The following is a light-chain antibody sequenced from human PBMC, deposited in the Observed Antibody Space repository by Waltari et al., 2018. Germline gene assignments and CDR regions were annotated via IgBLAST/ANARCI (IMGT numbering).Light chain of an antibody. V-gene: IGLV2-11*01. CDR3: CSFAGTYTWV. CDR2: DVT. Sequence: SALTQPRSVSGSPGQSVTISCTGTTSDVGGYNYVSWYQHQPGKATKLMIFDVTQRPSGFPARFSGSKSANAASLTISVLQAEDEADYYCCSFAGTYTWVFGGGTKVTVL. CDR1: TSDVGGYNY. J-gene: IGLJ3*02.